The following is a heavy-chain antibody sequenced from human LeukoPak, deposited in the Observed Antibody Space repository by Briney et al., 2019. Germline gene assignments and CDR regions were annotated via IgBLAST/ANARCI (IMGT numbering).Heavy chain of an antibody. D-gene: IGHD6-6*01. Sequence: GASVKISCKGSGYSFTSYWIGWVRQMPGKGLEWMGIIYPGDSDTRYSPSFQGQVTISADKSISTAYLQWSSLKASDTAMYYCARHSGSVNSSYENWFDPWGQGTLVTVSS. CDR2: IYPGDSDT. V-gene: IGHV5-51*01. CDR1: GYSFTSYW. J-gene: IGHJ5*02. CDR3: ARHSGSVNSSYENWFDP.